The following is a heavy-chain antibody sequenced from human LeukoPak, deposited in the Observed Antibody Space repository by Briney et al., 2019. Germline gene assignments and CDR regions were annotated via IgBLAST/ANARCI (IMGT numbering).Heavy chain of an antibody. CDR3: ARAGPAAGIDY. J-gene: IGHJ4*02. V-gene: IGHV3-53*01. Sequence: PGGSLRLSCAASGFTVSSNYMSWVRQAPGKGLEWVSVIYSGGSTYYADAVKGRFTISRDNSKNTMHLQMNSMRAEETTVYYCARAGPAAGIDYWGQGTLVTVSS. CDR2: IYSGGST. CDR1: GFTVSSNY. D-gene: IGHD6-13*01.